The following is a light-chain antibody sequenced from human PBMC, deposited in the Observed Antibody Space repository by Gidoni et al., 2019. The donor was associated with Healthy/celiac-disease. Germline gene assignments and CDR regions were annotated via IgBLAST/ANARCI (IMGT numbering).Light chain of an antibody. CDR3: QQSYSTVAWT. J-gene: IGKJ1*01. CDR1: QSISSY. V-gene: IGKV1-39*01. CDR2: AAS. Sequence: DIQMTQSPSSLSASVGDRVTITCRASQSISSYLNWYQQKPGKAPKLLNYAASSLQSGVPSRFSGSGSGTDFTLTISSLQPEDFATYYCQQSYSTVAWTFGQGTKVEIK.